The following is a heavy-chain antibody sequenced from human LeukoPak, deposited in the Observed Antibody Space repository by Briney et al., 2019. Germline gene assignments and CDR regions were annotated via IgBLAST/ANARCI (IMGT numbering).Heavy chain of an antibody. Sequence: PSQTLSLTCTVSGGSISSGDYYWSWLRQPPGKGLEWIGYIYYSGSTYYNPSLKSRVTISVDTSKNQFSLKLSTVTAADTAVYYCARGSGSYYGDYYYYMDVWGKGTTVTVSS. V-gene: IGHV4-30-4*08. CDR3: ARGSGSYYGDYYYYMDV. CDR1: GGSISSGDYY. D-gene: IGHD1-26*01. J-gene: IGHJ6*03. CDR2: IYYSGST.